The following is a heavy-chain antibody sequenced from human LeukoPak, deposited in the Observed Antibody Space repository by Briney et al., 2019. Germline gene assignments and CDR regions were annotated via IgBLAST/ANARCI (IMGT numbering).Heavy chain of an antibody. Sequence: GESLKISWQASGYRFNTYWIGWVRRTPEKGLGWGVIVYPANSDTRYSPSFRGQVTISAEMSIPTAYLQWGSLKDSDTAIYYCVRQADGGSYYDYWGQGTLVTVSS. CDR2: VYPANSDT. CDR3: VRQADGGSYYDY. J-gene: IGHJ4*02. CDR1: GYRFNTYW. D-gene: IGHD6-25*01. V-gene: IGHV5-51*01.